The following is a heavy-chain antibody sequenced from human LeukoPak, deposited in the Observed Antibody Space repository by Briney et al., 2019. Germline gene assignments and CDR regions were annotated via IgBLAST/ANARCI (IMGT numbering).Heavy chain of an antibody. CDR1: GGSISSYY. CDR3: ARAGSSSWANYYYYMDV. D-gene: IGHD6-13*01. Sequence: SETLSLTCTVSGGSISSYYWSWIRQPAGKGLEWIGRIYTSGSTNYNPSLKSRVTMSVDTSKNQFSLKLSSVTAADTAVYYCARAGSSSWANYYYYMDVWGKGTTVTVSS. CDR2: IYTSGST. V-gene: IGHV4-4*07. J-gene: IGHJ6*03.